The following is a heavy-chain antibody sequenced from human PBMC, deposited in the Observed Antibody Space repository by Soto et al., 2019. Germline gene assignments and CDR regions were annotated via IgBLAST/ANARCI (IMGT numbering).Heavy chain of an antibody. J-gene: IGHJ1*01. CDR1: GGSVSSGSYY. D-gene: IGHD2-15*01. CDR2: IYYSGST. V-gene: IGHV4-61*01. CDR3: ARHCSGGSCYSGAEYFQH. Sequence: SETLSLTCTVSGGSVSSGSYYWSWIRQPPGQGLEWIGYIYYSGSTNYNPSLKTRVTMSIDTSKNQFSLRLSSVTAADTAVYFCARHCSGGSCYSGAEYFQHWGQGILVTVSS.